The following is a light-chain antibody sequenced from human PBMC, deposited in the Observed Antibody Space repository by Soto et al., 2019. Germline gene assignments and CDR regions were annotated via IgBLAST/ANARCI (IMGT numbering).Light chain of an antibody. Sequence: AIRMTQSPSSFSASTGDRVTITCRASQGISSYLAWYQQKPGKAPKLLIYAASTLQSGVPSRFSGSGSRTDFTLTISCLHSEDFATYYCQQYYSYPLSFGQGTRLEI. J-gene: IGKJ5*01. CDR3: QQYYSYPLS. CDR2: AAS. V-gene: IGKV1-8*01. CDR1: QGISSY.